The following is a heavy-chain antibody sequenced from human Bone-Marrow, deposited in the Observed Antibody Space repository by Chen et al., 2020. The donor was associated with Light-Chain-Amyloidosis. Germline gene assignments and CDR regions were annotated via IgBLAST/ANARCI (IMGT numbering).Heavy chain of an antibody. Sequence: EVQLEQSGPEVKKPGESLKFPCKRSGHTFPNYWNGWVRQMPGKGLEWMGVISPDDSDARYSPSFEGQVTISADKSITTAYLQWRSLKASDTAMYYCARRRDGYNFDYWGQGTLVTVSS. CDR2: ISPDDSDA. J-gene: IGHJ4*02. CDR3: ARRRDGYNFDY. CDR1: GHTFPNYW. V-gene: IGHV5-51*01. D-gene: IGHD5-12*01.